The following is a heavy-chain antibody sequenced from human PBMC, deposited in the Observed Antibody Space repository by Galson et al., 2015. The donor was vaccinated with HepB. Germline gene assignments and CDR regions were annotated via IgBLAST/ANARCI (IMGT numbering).Heavy chain of an antibody. CDR3: ARDRGDIVVVVAATPGYYFDY. CDR2: INPSGGST. CDR1: GSTFTSYY. V-gene: IGHV1-46*01. D-gene: IGHD2-15*01. Sequence: SVKVSCKASGSTFTSYYIHWVRQAPGQGLEWMGIINPSGGSTSYAQKFQGRVTMTRDTSTSTVYMELSSLKSEDTAVYYCARDRGDIVVVVAATPGYYFDYWGQGTLVTVSS. J-gene: IGHJ4*02.